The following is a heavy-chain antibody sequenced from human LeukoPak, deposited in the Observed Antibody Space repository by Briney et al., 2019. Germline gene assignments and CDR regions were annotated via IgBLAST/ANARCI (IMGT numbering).Heavy chain of an antibody. V-gene: IGHV1-18*01. Sequence: ASVKVPCKASGYTFTSYGISWVRQAPGQGLEWMGWISAYNGNTNYAQKLQGRVTMTTDTSTSTAYMELRSLRSDDTAVYYCARDGPYYDFWSGYYTPSYWFDPWGQGTLVTVSS. J-gene: IGHJ5*02. D-gene: IGHD3-3*01. CDR1: GYTFTSYG. CDR2: ISAYNGNT. CDR3: ARDGPYYDFWSGYYTPSYWFDP.